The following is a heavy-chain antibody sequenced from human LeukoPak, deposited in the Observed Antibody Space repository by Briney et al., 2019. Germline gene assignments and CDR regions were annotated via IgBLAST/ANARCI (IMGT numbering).Heavy chain of an antibody. CDR2: IYTSGST. CDR1: GGSISSYY. Sequence: PSATLSLTCTVSGGSISSYYWSWIRQPAGKGLEWIGRIYTSGSTNYNPSLKSRVTMSVDTSKNQFSLKLSSVTAADTAVYYCASSRRGIAVAGTIDYWGQGTLVTVSS. V-gene: IGHV4-4*07. D-gene: IGHD6-19*01. CDR3: ASSRRGIAVAGTIDY. J-gene: IGHJ4*02.